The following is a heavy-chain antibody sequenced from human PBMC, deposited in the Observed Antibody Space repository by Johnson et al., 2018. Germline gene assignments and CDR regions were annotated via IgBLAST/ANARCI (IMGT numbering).Heavy chain of an antibody. CDR2: ISYDGSNK. Sequence: QVQLVQSGGGVVQPGRSLRLSCAASGFTFSSYGMHWVRQAPGKGLEWVAVISYDGSNKYYADSVKGRFTIFRDNSKNTLYLQMNSLRAEDTAVYYCAKPKDGGNSLSFMDVWGKGTTVTVSS. D-gene: IGHD4-23*01. CDR3: AKPKDGGNSLSFMDV. J-gene: IGHJ6*03. V-gene: IGHV3-30*18. CDR1: GFTFSSYG.